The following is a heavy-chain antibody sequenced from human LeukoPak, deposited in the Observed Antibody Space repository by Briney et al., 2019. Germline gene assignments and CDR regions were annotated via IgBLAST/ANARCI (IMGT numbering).Heavy chain of an antibody. D-gene: IGHD6-13*01. CDR2: INSDGSST. J-gene: IGHJ4*02. CDR1: GFTFSSSG. CDR3: ARVYSSSWYGDRGY. Sequence: GGSLRLSCAASGFTFSSSGMHWVRQAPGKGLVWVSRINSDGSSTSYADSVKGRFTISRDNAKNTLYLQMNSLRAEDTAVYYCARVYSSSWYGDRGYWGQGTMVTVPS. V-gene: IGHV3-74*01.